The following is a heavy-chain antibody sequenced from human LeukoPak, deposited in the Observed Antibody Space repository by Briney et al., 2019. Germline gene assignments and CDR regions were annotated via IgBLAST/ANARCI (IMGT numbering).Heavy chain of an antibody. V-gene: IGHV3-21*01. CDR1: GFTFSSYS. CDR2: ISSGSSYI. CDR3: ARDLAVAAAGSPFDY. Sequence: GGSLRLSCAASGFTFSSYSMNWVRQAPGKGLEWVSSISSGSSYIYYADSVKGRFTISRDNAKNSLYLQMNSLRAEDTAVYYCARDLAVAAAGSPFDYWGQGTLVTVSS. J-gene: IGHJ4*02. D-gene: IGHD6-13*01.